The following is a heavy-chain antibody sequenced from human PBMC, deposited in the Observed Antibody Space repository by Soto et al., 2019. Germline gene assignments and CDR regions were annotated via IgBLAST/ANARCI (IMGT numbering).Heavy chain of an antibody. CDR2: IRNKADSYAT. CDR1: GFTFSGSA. D-gene: IGHD6-19*01. Sequence: EVQLVESGGGLVQPGGSLKLSCVGSGFTFSGSAVHWVRQGSGKGLEWVGRIRNKADSYATAYAASVKGRFTISRDDSKSTAYLQMNSLKTEDTAVYYCLCGITVAGYWGQGTLVTVSS. V-gene: IGHV3-73*01. J-gene: IGHJ4*02. CDR3: LCGITVAGY.